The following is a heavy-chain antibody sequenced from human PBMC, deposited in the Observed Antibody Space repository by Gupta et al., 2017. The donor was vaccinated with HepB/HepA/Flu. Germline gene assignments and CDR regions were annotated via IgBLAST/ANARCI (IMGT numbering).Heavy chain of an antibody. CDR1: GFTFSSYA. J-gene: IGHJ4*02. D-gene: IGHD6-19*01. V-gene: IGHV3-23*01. CDR3: AKDTYLLPGIAVAGPDY. Sequence: EVQLLESGGGLVQPGGSLRLSCAASGFTFSSYAMSWVRQAPGKGLEWVSAISGSGGSTYYADSVKGRFTISRDNSKNTLYLQMNSLRAEDTAVYYCAKDTYLLPGIAVAGPDYWGQGTLVTVSS. CDR2: ISGSGGST.